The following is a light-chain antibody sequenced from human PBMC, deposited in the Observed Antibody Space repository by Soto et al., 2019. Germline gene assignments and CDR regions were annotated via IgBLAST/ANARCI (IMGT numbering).Light chain of an antibody. V-gene: IGKV1-5*01. J-gene: IGKJ1*01. CDR1: QSISSW. CDR2: DAS. CDR3: QQYNSYLWT. Sequence: DIXMTHSPSTLSASVGDRVTITCRASQSISSWLAWYQQKPGKAPKLLIYDASSLESGVPSRFSGSGSGTEFTLTISSLQPDDFATYYCQQYNSYLWTFGQGTKVDIK.